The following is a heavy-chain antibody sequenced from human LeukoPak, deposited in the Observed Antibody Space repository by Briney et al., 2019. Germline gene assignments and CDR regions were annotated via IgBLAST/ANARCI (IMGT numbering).Heavy chain of an antibody. D-gene: IGHD3/OR15-3a*01. J-gene: IGHJ4*02. Sequence: ASVKVSCKASGYTFTGYYMHWVRQAPGQGLEGMGRINPNRGGTNYAQKFQGRVTMTRDTSISTAYMELSRLRSDDTAVYYCAREWGLAYFDYWGQGTLVTVSS. CDR1: GYTFTGYY. CDR3: AREWGLAYFDY. CDR2: INPNRGGT. V-gene: IGHV1-2*06.